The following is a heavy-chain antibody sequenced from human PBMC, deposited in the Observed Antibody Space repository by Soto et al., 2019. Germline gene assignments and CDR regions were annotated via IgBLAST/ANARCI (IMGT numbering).Heavy chain of an antibody. CDR2: FYPGDSTS. CDR3: ARIIGYCRNNDCSWTFDI. J-gene: IGHJ3*02. V-gene: IGHV5-51*01. CDR1: GYSFISYW. Sequence: PGESLKISCKTSGYSFISYWVAWVRQLPGKGLEWMGTFYPGDSTSTYSTSFQGQVTISVDKSISTAYLQLCSLKASDTAMYYCARIIGYCRNNDCSWTFDIWGQGTMVTVSS. D-gene: IGHD2-15*01.